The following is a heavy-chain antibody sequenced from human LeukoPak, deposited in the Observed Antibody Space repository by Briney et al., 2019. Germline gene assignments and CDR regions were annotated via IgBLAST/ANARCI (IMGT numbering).Heavy chain of an antibody. CDR2: ISGSGGST. J-gene: IGHJ6*02. D-gene: IGHD6-19*01. Sequence: PGGSLRLSCAASGFTFSSYAMSWVRQAPGKGLEWVSAISGSGGSTYYADSVKGRFTISRDNSKNTLYLQMNSLRAEDTAVYYCAKDQAFIAVAGTFGYYYYGMDVWGQGTTVTVSS. CDR3: AKDQAFIAVAGTFGYYYYGMDV. CDR1: GFTFSSYA. V-gene: IGHV3-23*01.